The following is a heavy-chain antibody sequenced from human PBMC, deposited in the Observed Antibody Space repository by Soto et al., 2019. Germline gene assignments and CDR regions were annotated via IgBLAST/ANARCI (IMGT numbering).Heavy chain of an antibody. J-gene: IGHJ4*02. CDR2: IYYSGST. CDR1: GGSISSSSYY. D-gene: IGHD2-8*01. Sequence: QLQLQESGPGLVKPSETLSLTCTVSGGSISSSSYYWGWIRQPPGKGLEWIGSIYYSGSTYYNPSLESRFNISVDTSNNHFSLKLSSLTAADAAVYYCAGVLGGYYCDYWGQGTLVTGSS. CDR3: AGVLGGYYCDY. V-gene: IGHV4-39*02.